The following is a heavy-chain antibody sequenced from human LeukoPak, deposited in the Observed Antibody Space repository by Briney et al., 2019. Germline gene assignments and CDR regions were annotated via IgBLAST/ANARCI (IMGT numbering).Heavy chain of an antibody. CDR1: GFTFSSYA. D-gene: IGHD3-10*01. V-gene: IGHV3-23*01. CDR3: AKAPPQLWFGVLISHFDY. J-gene: IGHJ4*02. CDR2: ISGSGGST. Sequence: GGSLRLSCAASGFTFSSYAMSWVRQAPGKGLEWVSAISGSGGSTYYADSVKGRFTISRDNSKNTLYLQMNSLRAEDTAVYYCAKAPPQLWFGVLISHFDYWGQGTLVTVSS.